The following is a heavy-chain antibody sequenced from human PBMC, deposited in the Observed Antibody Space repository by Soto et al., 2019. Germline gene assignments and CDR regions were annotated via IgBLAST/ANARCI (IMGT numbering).Heavy chain of an antibody. CDR2: VSGSGGGT. V-gene: IGHV3-23*01. D-gene: IGHD5-18*01. CDR1: GFTFSNYA. CDR3: AKPVNTALVTGGNFDY. Sequence: PGGSLRLSCAASGFTFSNYAMSWVRQAPGKGLEWVSAVSGSGGGTYYADSVKGRFTISRDNSKNTLYLQMNSLRAEDTAVYYCAKPVNTALVTGGNFDYWGQRTLVTVSS. J-gene: IGHJ4*02.